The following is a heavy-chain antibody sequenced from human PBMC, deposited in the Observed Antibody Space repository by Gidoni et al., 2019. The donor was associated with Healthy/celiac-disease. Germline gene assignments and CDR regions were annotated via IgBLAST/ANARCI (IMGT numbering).Heavy chain of an antibody. CDR2: SNPNSGGT. V-gene: IGHV1-2*06. CDR3: ARANLTITMVRGVISYYYYGMDV. D-gene: IGHD3-10*01. CDR1: GYTFTGYY. Sequence: HVPLVQSGAEAKKPGASVQASCTPSGYTFTGYYMHWVRQAPGQGLEWMGRSNPNSGGTNDAQKFRGRVTMARDTSISTAYMELSRLRSDDTAVYYCARANLTITMVRGVISYYYYGMDVWGQGTTVTVSS. J-gene: IGHJ6*02.